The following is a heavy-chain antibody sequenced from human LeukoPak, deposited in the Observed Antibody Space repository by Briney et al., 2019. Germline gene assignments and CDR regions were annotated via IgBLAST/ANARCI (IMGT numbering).Heavy chain of an antibody. CDR1: GGSISSNNW. CDR3: ARAELYRQIYYYDGMDV. V-gene: IGHV4-4*01. D-gene: IGHD2-2*02. J-gene: IGHJ6*02. Sequence: PSETLSLTCAVSGGSISSNNWWSWVRQPPGRGLGWIGEIYHSGSTNYNPSLKRRITISVDTSKNEFSRKLRSVTGAITVVYCCARAELYRQIYYYDGMDVWGQGTTVTVSS. CDR2: IYHSGST.